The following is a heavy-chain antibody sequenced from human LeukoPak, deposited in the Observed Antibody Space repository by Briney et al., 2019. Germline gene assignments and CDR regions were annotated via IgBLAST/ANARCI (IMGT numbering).Heavy chain of an antibody. CDR1: GYTFTGYY. Sequence: ASVKVSCKASGYTFTGYYMHWVRQAPGQGLEWMGWINPNSGGTNYAQKFQGRVTMTRDTSISTAYMELSRLRSDDTAVYYCAGGGDYYDSSAAGFDYWGQGTLVTVSS. V-gene: IGHV1-2*02. CDR3: AGGGDYYDSSAAGFDY. D-gene: IGHD3-22*01. CDR2: INPNSGGT. J-gene: IGHJ4*02.